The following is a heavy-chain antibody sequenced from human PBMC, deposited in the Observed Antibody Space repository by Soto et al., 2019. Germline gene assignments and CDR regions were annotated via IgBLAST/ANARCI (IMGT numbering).Heavy chain of an antibody. Sequence: QVQLQESGPGLVKPSGTLSLTCAVSGGSISSSNWWSWVRQPPGKGLEWIGYIYYSGSTYYNPSLKSRVTISVDTSKNQFSLKLSSVTAADTAVYYCARDRGGWFDPWGQGTLVTVSS. J-gene: IGHJ5*02. D-gene: IGHD3-16*01. CDR2: IYYSGST. V-gene: IGHV4-4*02. CDR3: ARDRGGWFDP. CDR1: GGSISSSNW.